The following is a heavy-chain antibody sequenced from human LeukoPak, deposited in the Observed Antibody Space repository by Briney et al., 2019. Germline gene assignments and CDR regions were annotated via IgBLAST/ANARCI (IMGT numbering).Heavy chain of an antibody. CDR2: IYPGDSDT. V-gene: IGHV5-51*01. J-gene: IGHJ4*02. CDR1: GHSFTTYW. D-gene: IGHD3-3*01. CDR3: ARAFDFWSAYYDY. Sequence: GESLKISCKGSGHSFTTYWIGWVRQMPGKGLEWMGIIYPGDSDTRYSPSFQGQVTISADKSISTAYLQWSSLKASDTAMYYCARAFDFWSAYYDYWGQGTLVTVSS.